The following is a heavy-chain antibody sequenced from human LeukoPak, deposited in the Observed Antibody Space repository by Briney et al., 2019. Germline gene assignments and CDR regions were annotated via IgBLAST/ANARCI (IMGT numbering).Heavy chain of an antibody. J-gene: IGHJ4*02. CDR1: GFTFSDYA. Sequence: PGGSLRLSCAASGFTFSDYAMSWVRQAPGKGLEWVSSIGGTGDDTFYADSVKGRFTISRDNSKNTLYLQLNSLRDEDTAVYYCAADLGSSRPNFWGQGILVTVSS. V-gene: IGHV3-23*01. CDR3: AADLGSSRPNF. CDR2: IGGTGDDT. D-gene: IGHD6-13*01.